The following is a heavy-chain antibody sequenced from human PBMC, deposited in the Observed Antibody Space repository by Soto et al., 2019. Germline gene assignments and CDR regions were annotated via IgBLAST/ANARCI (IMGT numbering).Heavy chain of an antibody. Sequence: HPGKGLEWIGYINYIGSAYYHPSLKSRVTISVDTSRNQFSLKLTSVTAADTAVYYCASVPRVGPTEYHSWGQGTLVTGSS. V-gene: IGHV4-31*02. CDR2: INYIGSA. D-gene: IGHD1-26*01. CDR3: ASVPRVGPTEYHS. J-gene: IGHJ4*02.